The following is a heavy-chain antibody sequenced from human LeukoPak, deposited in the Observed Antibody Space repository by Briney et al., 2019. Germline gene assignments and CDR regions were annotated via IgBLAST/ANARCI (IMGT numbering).Heavy chain of an antibody. CDR2: ISSSSSYI. CDR3: ARSTQSGYDSDY. V-gene: IGHV3-21*01. J-gene: IGHJ4*02. CDR1: GFTFSSYS. Sequence: GGSLRLSCAASGFTFSSYSMNWGRKAPGRGLGWVSSISSSSSYIYYADSVKGRFTISRDNAKNSLYLQMNSLRAEDAAVYYCARSTQSGYDSDYWGQGTLVTVSS. D-gene: IGHD5-12*01.